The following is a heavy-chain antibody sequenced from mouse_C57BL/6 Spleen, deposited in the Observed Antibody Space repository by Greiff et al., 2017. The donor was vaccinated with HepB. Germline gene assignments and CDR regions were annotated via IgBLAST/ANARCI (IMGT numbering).Heavy chain of an antibody. V-gene: IGHV1-19*01. CDR1: GYTFTDYY. CDR2: INPYNGGT. J-gene: IGHJ2*01. CDR3: ARSVDYFDY. D-gene: IGHD1-1*01. Sequence: EVQLQQSGPVLVKPGASVKMSCKASGYTFTDYYMNWVKQSHGKSLEWIGVINPYNGGTSYNQKFKGKATLTVDKSSSTAYMELNSLTSEDSAVYYCARSVDYFDYWGQGTTLPVSS.